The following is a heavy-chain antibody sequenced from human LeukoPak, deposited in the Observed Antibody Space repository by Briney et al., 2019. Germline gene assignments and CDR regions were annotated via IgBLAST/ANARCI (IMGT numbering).Heavy chain of an antibody. CDR3: ARQDGGATD. CDR1: GYSISSGYY. D-gene: IGHD1-26*01. Sequence: RPSETLSLTCAVSGYSISSGYYWGWTRQPPGKGLEWIGSIYHSGSTYYNPSLKSRVTISVDTSKNQFSLKLSSVTAADTAVYYCARQDGGATDWGQGTLVTVSS. CDR2: IYHSGST. V-gene: IGHV4-38-2*01. J-gene: IGHJ4*02.